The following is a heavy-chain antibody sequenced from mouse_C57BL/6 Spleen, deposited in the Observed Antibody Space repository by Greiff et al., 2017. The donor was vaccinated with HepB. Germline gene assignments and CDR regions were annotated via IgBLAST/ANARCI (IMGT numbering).Heavy chain of an antibody. V-gene: IGHV1-53*01. CDR1: GYTFTSYW. D-gene: IGHD1-1*01. CDR2: INPSNGGT. J-gene: IGHJ4*01. Sequence: QVQLQQSGTELVKPGASVKLSCKASGYTFTSYWMHWVKQRPGQGLEWIGNINPSNGGTNYNEKFKSKATLTVDKSSSTAYMQLSSLTSEDSAVYYCARPTPFDYAMDYWGQGTSVTVSS. CDR3: ARPTPFDYAMDY.